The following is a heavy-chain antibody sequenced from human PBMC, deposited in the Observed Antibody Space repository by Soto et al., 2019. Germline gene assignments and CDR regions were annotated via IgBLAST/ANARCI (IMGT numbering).Heavy chain of an antibody. CDR1: GFTFSAFA. J-gene: IGHJ3*01. CDR3: AKDADISNYGGFDV. CDR2: VSDSGSDT. V-gene: IGHV3-23*01. Sequence: EVQLLASGGGLVQPGGSLRLSCAASGFTFSAFAMSWVRQAPGKGLEWVAAVSDSGSDTDYADSVKGRFTISRDNSENTVNFRMNSLGAEDTAVYYCAKDADISNYGGFDVWGRGTMVTVSS. D-gene: IGHD4-4*01.